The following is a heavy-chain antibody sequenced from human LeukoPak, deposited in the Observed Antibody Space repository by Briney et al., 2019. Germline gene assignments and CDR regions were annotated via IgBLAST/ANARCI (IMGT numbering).Heavy chain of an antibody. CDR2: IYYSGST. CDR1: GGSISSGDYY. J-gene: IGHJ5*02. CDR3: ARTGDTNWLDP. Sequence: SSQTLSLTCTVSGGSISSGDYYWSWIRQPPGKGLEWIGYIYYSGSTYYNPSLKSRVTISVDTSKNQFSLKLSSVTAADTAVYYCARTGDTNWLDPWGQGTLVTVSS. D-gene: IGHD7-27*01. V-gene: IGHV4-30-4*01.